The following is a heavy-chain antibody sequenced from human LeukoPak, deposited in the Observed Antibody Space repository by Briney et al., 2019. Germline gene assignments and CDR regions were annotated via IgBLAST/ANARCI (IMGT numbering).Heavy chain of an antibody. CDR2: IYYSGST. CDR1: GGSISSYY. J-gene: IGHJ4*02. V-gene: IGHV4-59*01. Sequence: WETLSLTCTVSGGSISSYYWSWIRQPPGKGLEWIGYIYYSGSTNYNPSLKSRVTISVDTSKNQFSLKLSSVTAADTAVYYCARDRSDYYGSGSHFDYWGQGTLVTVSS. D-gene: IGHD3-10*01. CDR3: ARDRSDYYGSGSHFDY.